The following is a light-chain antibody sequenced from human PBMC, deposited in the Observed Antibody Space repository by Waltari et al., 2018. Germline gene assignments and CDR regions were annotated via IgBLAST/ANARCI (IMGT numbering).Light chain of an antibody. CDR3: QQANSFPN. V-gene: IGKV1-12*01. J-gene: IGKJ4*01. Sequence: DVQVTQSPSSVSASVGDRVTITCRASQGISNCLAWYRQKPGTAPKLLIYAASSSQTGVPSRFSGCGSGTDFTLTISSLQPEDFATYYCQQANSFPNFGGGTRVEIK. CDR1: QGISNC. CDR2: AAS.